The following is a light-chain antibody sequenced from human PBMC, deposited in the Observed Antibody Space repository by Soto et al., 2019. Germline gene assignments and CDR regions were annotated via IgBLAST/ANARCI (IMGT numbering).Light chain of an antibody. CDR2: EVS. CDR1: SNDIDGYNC. V-gene: IGLV2-14*01. J-gene: IGLJ1*01. Sequence: QSALTQPASVSGSPGQSITISCTGSSNDIDGYNCVSWYRQHSGKAPKLIIYEVSRRPLGVSNRFSASKSGNTASLTISGLQAEDEADYYCTSCSSSNTPVFGTGTKVTVL. CDR3: TSCSSSNTPV.